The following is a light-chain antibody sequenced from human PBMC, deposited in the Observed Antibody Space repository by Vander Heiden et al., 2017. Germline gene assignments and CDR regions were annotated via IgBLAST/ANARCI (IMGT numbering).Light chain of an antibody. CDR2: YRSDSDK. CDR3: MIWHNSAWV. CDR1: SGINVGTYT. V-gene: IGLV5-45*02. J-gene: IGLJ3*02. Sequence: QAVLTQPSSLSASPGTSASLSCALRSGINVGTYTIYWFQQKPGSPPQYLLKYRSDSDKQQGSGVPSRFSGSKDVSANAGILLISVLQSEDEADYHCMIWHNSAWVFGEGTKLTVL.